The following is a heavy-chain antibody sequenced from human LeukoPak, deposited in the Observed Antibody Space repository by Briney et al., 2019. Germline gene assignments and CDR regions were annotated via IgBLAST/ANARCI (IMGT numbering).Heavy chain of an antibody. J-gene: IGHJ4*02. V-gene: IGHV3-7*01. CDR1: GFTFSSYW. CDR2: IKPDGYDK. Sequence: PGGSLRLSCAASGFTFSSYWMGWVRQAPGKGLEWVANIKPDGYDKYYVDSLKGRFTISRGNAKHSLYLQMDSLTAEDTAVYYCARALYNHGWYPDYFDYWGQGTLVTVSS. D-gene: IGHD6-19*01. CDR3: ARALYNHGWYPDYFDY.